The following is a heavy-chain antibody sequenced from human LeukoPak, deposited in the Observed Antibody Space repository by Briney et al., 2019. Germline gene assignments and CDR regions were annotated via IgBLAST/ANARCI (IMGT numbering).Heavy chain of an antibody. CDR3: ARDKGIWYSSSHWFDP. J-gene: IGHJ5*02. D-gene: IGHD6-6*01. Sequence: SETLSLTCAVYGGSFSGYYWSWIRQPPGKGLEWIGEINHSGSTNYNPSLKSRVTISVDTSKNQFSLKLSSVTAADTAVYYCARDKGIWYSSSHWFDPWGQGTLVTVSS. CDR1: GGSFSGYY. V-gene: IGHV4-34*01. CDR2: INHSGST.